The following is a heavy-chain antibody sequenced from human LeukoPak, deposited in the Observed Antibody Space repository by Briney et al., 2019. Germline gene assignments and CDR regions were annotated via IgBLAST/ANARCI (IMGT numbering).Heavy chain of an antibody. D-gene: IGHD2-2*01. CDR3: ARGGAPRYCSSTSRYAVVYYMDV. J-gene: IGHJ6*03. CDR1: GRSFSGYY. Sequence: SETLSLTCAVYGRSFSGYYWSWIRQPPGKGLEWIGEINHSGSTNYNPSLKSRVTISVDTSKNQFSLKLSSVTAADTAVYYCARGGAPRYCSSTSRYAVVYYMDVWGKGTTVTVSS. CDR2: INHSGST. V-gene: IGHV4-34*01.